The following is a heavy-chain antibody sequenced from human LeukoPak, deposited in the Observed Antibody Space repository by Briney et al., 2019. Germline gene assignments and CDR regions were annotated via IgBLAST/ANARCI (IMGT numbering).Heavy chain of an antibody. J-gene: IGHJ3*02. CDR2: ISDTGDNT. V-gene: IGHV3-11*06. CDR1: GFTFSDNY. D-gene: IGHD6-19*01. CDR3: ARSPPPTAYSSGWYVPGAFDI. Sequence: PGGSLRLSCAASGFTFSDNYMSWIRQGPGKGLEWISYISDTGDNTDYADSVKGRFTISRDNAKNFLYLQMNFLGGEDTAVYYCARSPPPTAYSSGWYVPGAFDIWGQGTMVTVSS.